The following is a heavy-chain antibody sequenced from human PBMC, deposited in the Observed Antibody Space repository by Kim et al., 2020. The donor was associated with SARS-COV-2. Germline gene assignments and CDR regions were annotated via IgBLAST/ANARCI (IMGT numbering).Heavy chain of an antibody. J-gene: IGHJ4*02. V-gene: IGHV3-23*01. Sequence: GGSLRLSCAASGFTFSSYAMSWVRQAPGKGLEWVSAISGSGGSTYYADSVKGRFTISRDNSKNTLNQQMNSLRAVDTAVYYCANPGGIAVAGSFDYWGQGALVIVSS. CDR2: ISGSGGST. D-gene: IGHD6-19*01. CDR1: GFTFSSYA. CDR3: ANPGGIAVAGSFDY.